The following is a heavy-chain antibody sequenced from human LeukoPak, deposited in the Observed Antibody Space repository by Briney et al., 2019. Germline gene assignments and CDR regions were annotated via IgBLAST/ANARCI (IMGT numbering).Heavy chain of an antibody. Sequence: GGSLRLSCAASGFTFISYDMNWVRQAPGKGLEWVSYISGSGGSIYYADSVKGRFTISRDNAKNSLYLQMNSLRDEDTAVYYCATQNTFGGVIGYFDYWGQGTLVTVSS. V-gene: IGHV3-48*02. D-gene: IGHD3-16*02. CDR3: ATQNTFGGVIGYFDY. CDR2: ISGSGGSI. J-gene: IGHJ4*02. CDR1: GFTFISYD.